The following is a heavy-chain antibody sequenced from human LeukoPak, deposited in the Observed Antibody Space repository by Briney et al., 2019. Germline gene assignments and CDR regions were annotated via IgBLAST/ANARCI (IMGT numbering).Heavy chain of an antibody. J-gene: IGHJ4*02. Sequence: ASVKVSCKASGYTFTSYYMHWVRQAPGQGLEWMGIINPSGGSTSYAQKFQGRVTMTRDMSTSTAYMELSSLRSEDTAVYYCASLSPDYYDSSGYYFNYWGQGTLVTVSS. CDR1: GYTFTSYY. CDR2: INPSGGST. D-gene: IGHD3-22*01. V-gene: IGHV1-46*01. CDR3: ASLSPDYYDSSGYYFNY.